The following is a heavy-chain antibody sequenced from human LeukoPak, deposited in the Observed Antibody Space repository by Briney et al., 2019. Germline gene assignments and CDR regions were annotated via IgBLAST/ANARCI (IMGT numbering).Heavy chain of an antibody. CDR3: ARDLEEVRYYYDSSGYYYPFDY. CDR1: GFTFNTYN. CDR2: ISSSSSSYI. Sequence: GGSLRLSCAASGFTFNTYNMNWVRQAPGKGLEWVSSISSSSSSYIYYADSVKGRFTISRDNAKNSLYLQMNSLRAEDTAVYYCARDLEEVRYYYDSSGYYYPFDYWGQGTLVTVSS. V-gene: IGHV3-21*01. D-gene: IGHD3-22*01. J-gene: IGHJ4*02.